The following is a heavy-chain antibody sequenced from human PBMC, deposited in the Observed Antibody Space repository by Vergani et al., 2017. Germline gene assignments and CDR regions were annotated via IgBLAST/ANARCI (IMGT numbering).Heavy chain of an antibody. J-gene: IGHJ4*02. CDR3: ATAYYDFWSVLN. CDR1: GFTFSSYG. D-gene: IGHD3-3*01. CDR2: ISYDGSNK. Sequence: QVQLVESGGGVVQPGRSLRLSCAASGFTFSSYGMHWVRQAPGKGLEWVAVISYDGSNKYYADSVKGRFTISRDNSKNTLYLQMNSLRAEDTAVYYCATAYYDFWSVLNWGQGTLVTVSA. V-gene: IGHV3-30*03.